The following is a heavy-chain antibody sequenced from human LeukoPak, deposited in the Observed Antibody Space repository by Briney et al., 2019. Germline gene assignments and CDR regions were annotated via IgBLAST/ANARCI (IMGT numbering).Heavy chain of an antibody. Sequence: GGSLRLSCAASGFTFSSYGMHWVRQAPGKGLEWVAVISYDGSNKYYADSVKGRFTISRDNSKNTLYLQMNSLRAEDTAVYYCAKDRGYGDAEGYGVDVWGQGTTVTVSS. CDR3: AKDRGYGDAEGYGVDV. CDR1: GFTFSSYG. V-gene: IGHV3-30*18. CDR2: ISYDGSNK. D-gene: IGHD4-17*01. J-gene: IGHJ6*02.